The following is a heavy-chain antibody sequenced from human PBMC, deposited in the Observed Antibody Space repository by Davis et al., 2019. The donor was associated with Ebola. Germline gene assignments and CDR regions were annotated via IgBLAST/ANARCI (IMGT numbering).Heavy chain of an antibody. Sequence: PGGSLRLSCTVSGGSISGYYWSWTRQPPGKGLEWIAYIYYSGFTNYNPSLKSRVTISVDTSKNQFSLKLTSVTAADTAVYYCARDISTTVSAFDIWGQGTMVTVSS. J-gene: IGHJ3*02. V-gene: IGHV4-59*01. CDR1: GGSISGYY. CDR2: IYYSGFT. D-gene: IGHD2/OR15-2a*01. CDR3: ARDISTTVSAFDI.